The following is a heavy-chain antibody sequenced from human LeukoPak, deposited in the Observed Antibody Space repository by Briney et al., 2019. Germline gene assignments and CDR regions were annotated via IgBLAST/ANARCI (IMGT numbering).Heavy chain of an antibody. CDR1: GFTFSSYA. J-gene: IGHJ4*02. Sequence: GSLRLSCAASGFTFSSYAMHWVRQAPGKGLEWVAVISYDGSNKYYADSVKGRFTISRDNSKNTLYLQMNSLRAEDTAVYYCARNVGYYGSGSYSWGQGTLVTVSS. D-gene: IGHD3-10*01. V-gene: IGHV3-30-3*01. CDR3: ARNVGYYGSGSYS. CDR2: ISYDGSNK.